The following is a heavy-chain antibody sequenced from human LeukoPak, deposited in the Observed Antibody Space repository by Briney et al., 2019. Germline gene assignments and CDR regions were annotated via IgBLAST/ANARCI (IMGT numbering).Heavy chain of an antibody. Sequence: GGSLGLSCAASGFTFSSYGMHWVRQAPGKGLEWVAVIWYDGSNKYYADSVKGRFTISRDNSKNTLFLQMNSLRAEDTAVYYCARERGYYYGSEGFDYWGQGTLVTVSS. CDR3: ARERGYYYGSEGFDY. D-gene: IGHD3-10*01. CDR1: GFTFSSYG. CDR2: IWYDGSNK. J-gene: IGHJ4*02. V-gene: IGHV3-33*01.